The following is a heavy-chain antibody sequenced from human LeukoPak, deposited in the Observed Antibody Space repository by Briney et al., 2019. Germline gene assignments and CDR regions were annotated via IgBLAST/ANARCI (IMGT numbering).Heavy chain of an antibody. J-gene: IGHJ4*02. V-gene: IGHV1-18*01. CDR3: ARDSKAAAEDFDY. D-gene: IGHD6-13*01. CDR2: ISAYNGNT. CDR1: GYTFTSYG. Sequence: ASVKVSCKASGYTFTSYGISWVRQAPGQGLEWMGWISAYNGNTNYEQKLQGRVTMTADTSTSTAYVELRSMRSDDTAVYYCARDSKAAAEDFDYWGQGTLVTVSS.